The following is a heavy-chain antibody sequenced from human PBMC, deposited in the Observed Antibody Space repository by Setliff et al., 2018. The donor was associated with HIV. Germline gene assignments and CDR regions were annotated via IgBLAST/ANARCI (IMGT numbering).Heavy chain of an antibody. Sequence: PSETLSLTCTVSGGSISSGDYYWTWIRQRPGKGLEWIGYIYHTGTTYYHPSLKSRVLISVDTSNNQFSLRLSSVTAADTAVYYCARDLSPYGSGDPYYYYGMDVWGQGTTVTAP. D-gene: IGHD3-10*01. CDR2: IYHTGTT. V-gene: IGHV4-31*03. J-gene: IGHJ6*02. CDR1: GGSISSGDYY. CDR3: ARDLSPYGSGDPYYYYGMDV.